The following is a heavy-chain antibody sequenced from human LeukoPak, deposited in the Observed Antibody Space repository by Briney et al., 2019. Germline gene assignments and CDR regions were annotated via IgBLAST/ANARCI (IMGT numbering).Heavy chain of an antibody. CDR1: GDSMIDNNFY. D-gene: IGHD1-26*01. CDR3: TKDSFGAVRDS. J-gene: IGHJ5*02. V-gene: IGHV4-39*07. Sequence: PSETLSLTCTVSGDSMIDNNFYWGRTRQSPQKGLEWIASIYYNGRSLYNPSLRSRVTISLDAPKNQIFLKLSSVTAADTAVYYCTKDSFGAVRDSWGRGILVTVSS. CDR2: IYYNGRS.